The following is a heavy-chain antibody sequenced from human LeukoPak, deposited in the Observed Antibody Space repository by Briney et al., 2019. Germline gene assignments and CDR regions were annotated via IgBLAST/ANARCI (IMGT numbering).Heavy chain of an antibody. J-gene: IGHJ5*02. CDR2: ISDSGNS. V-gene: IGHV4-59*01. D-gene: IGHD3-16*01. CDR3: ARDSPAPGLGEFDP. CDR1: GGSIRNYY. Sequence: SETLSLTCTGSGGSIRNYYWNWIRQPPGKGLEWIGYISDSGNSNYNPSLKSRLNMSVDTSKNEFSLKLSSVTAADTAVCYCARDSPAPGLGEFDPWGQGSLVTVSS.